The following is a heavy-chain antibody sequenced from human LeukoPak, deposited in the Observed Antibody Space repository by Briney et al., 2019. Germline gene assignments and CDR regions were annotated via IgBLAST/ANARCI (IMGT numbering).Heavy chain of an antibody. J-gene: IGHJ4*02. CDR2: IKQDGNEK. Sequence: GGSLRLSCAASGFTFSHYWMSWVRQAPGKGLEWVANIKQDGNEKYYADSVRGRFTISRDNAENSLYLQMNSLRAEDTAIYYCAREIVGTIKSYFDYWGQGTLVTASS. CDR3: AREIVGTIKSYFDY. V-gene: IGHV3-7*01. D-gene: IGHD1-26*01. CDR1: GFTFSHYW.